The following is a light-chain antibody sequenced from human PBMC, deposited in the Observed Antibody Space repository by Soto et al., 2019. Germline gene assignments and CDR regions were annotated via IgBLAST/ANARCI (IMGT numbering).Light chain of an antibody. J-gene: IGKJ4*01. CDR2: GAS. V-gene: IGKV3-20*01. CDR3: QQFSSYPLT. Sequence: EIVLTQSPGTLSLSPGERATLSCRASQSVSSTYLIWYQQKPGQAPRLLIYGASIRATGIPDRFSGSGSGTDFTLTISRLEPEDFAVYYCQQFSSYPLTFGGGTKVDIK. CDR1: QSVSSTY.